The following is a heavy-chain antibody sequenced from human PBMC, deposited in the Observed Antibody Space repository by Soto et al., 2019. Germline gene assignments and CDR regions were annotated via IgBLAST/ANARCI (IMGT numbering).Heavy chain of an antibody. Sequence: QVQLVESGGGLVKPGGSLRLSCAASGFIFSDYYMTWIRQSPGKGLEWISYISNSGITNYADSVKGRFTISRDNAKTSLYLQMASLRAEVTAVYYCARENYYKMAVWGQGTTVTVSS. V-gene: IGHV3-11*05. CDR3: ARENYYKMAV. J-gene: IGHJ6*02. CDR2: ISNSGIT. CDR1: GFIFSDYY.